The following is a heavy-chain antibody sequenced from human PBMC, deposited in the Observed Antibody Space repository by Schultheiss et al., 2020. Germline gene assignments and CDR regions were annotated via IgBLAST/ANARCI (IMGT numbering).Heavy chain of an antibody. CDR2: INHSGST. CDR1: GGSISSSSYY. V-gene: IGHV4-39*07. D-gene: IGHD3-10*01. Sequence: SETLSLTCTVSGGSISSSSYYWSWIRQPPGKGLEWIGEINHSGSTNYNPSLKSRVTISVDTSKNQFSLKLSSVTAADTAVYYCVSSGGDYWGQGILVTVSS. J-gene: IGHJ4*02. CDR3: VSSGGDY.